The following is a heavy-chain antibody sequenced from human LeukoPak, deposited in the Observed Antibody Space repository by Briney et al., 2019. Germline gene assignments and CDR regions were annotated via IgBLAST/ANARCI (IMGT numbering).Heavy chain of an antibody. J-gene: IGHJ4*02. CDR2: ISGSGGST. Sequence: GGSLRLSCAASGFAFSSYAMSWVRQAPGKGLEWVPAISGSGGSTYYADSVKGRFTISRDNSKNTVYLQMNSLRAEDTAVYYCAKDDYADYGLWTYFDYWGQGTLVTVSS. V-gene: IGHV3-23*01. D-gene: IGHD4-17*01. CDR3: AKDDYADYGLWTYFDY. CDR1: GFAFSSYA.